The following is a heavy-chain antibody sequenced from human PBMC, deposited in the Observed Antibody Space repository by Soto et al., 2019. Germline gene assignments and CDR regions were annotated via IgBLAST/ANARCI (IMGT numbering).Heavy chain of an antibody. J-gene: IGHJ3*02. CDR2: INPNSGGT. Sequence: ASVKVSCKASGYTFTGYYMHWVRQAPGQGLEWMGWINPNSGGTNYAQKFQGWVTMTRDTSISTAYMELSRLRSDDTAVYYCARTTSGYSSARDAFDIWGQGTMVTVSS. V-gene: IGHV1-2*04. CDR1: GYTFTGYY. D-gene: IGHD6-19*01. CDR3: ARTTSGYSSARDAFDI.